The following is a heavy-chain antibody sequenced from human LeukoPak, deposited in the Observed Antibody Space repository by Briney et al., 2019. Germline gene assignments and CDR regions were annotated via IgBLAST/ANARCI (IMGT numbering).Heavy chain of an antibody. V-gene: IGHV1-69*10. CDR1: GGTFTSYA. CDR3: ARGTATTYYYCYGSDI. Sequence: GASVKLSCKASGGTFTSYAISWVRQAHAQGLEWMGGIIPSLGRANYTQKFQSRDTITADKSTSTTYMELSSLRSEDTAMYYSARGTATTYYYCYGSDIWGQGTTVTVSS. D-gene: IGHD4-17*01. CDR2: IIPSLGRA. J-gene: IGHJ6*02.